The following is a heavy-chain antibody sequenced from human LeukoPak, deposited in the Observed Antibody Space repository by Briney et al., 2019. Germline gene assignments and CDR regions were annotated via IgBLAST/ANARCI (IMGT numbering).Heavy chain of an antibody. CDR2: IYYSGTT. Sequence: SETLSLTCTVSGGSISSGGYYWSWIRQHPGKGLEWIGYIYYSGTTYHNPSLKSRVTISVDTSKNQFTLKLSSVTAADTALYFCARQTYSHDAFDIWGQGTMVTVSS. CDR3: ARQTYSHDAFDI. V-gene: IGHV4-31*03. D-gene: IGHD2-15*01. J-gene: IGHJ3*02. CDR1: GGSISSGGYY.